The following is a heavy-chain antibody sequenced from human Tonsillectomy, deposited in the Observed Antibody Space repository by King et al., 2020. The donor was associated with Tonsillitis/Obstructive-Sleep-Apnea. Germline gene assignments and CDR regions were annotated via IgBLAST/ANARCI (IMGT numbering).Heavy chain of an antibody. Sequence: HVQLVESGAEVKKPGASVKVSCKASGYIFTGFYIHWVRQAPGQGLEWMGRINPNSGATNYAQTFQGGVTMTRDTSISTVYMELSRLRSDDTAVYYCAALSVAATGWGQGTLVTVSS. V-gene: IGHV1-2*06. D-gene: IGHD6-19*01. J-gene: IGHJ4*02. CDR3: AALSVAATG. CDR1: GYIFTGFY. CDR2: INPNSGAT.